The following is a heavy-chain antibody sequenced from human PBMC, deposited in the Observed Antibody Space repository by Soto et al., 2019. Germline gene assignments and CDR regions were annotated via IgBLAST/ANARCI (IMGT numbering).Heavy chain of an antibody. J-gene: IGHJ4*02. V-gene: IGHV4-59*01. D-gene: IGHD4-17*01. CDR1: GGSISTYY. CDR3: ARDAHDYGDFDY. CDR2: IYRTGST. Sequence: PSETLYLTCTVSGGSISTYYWNWIRQSPGKGLEWIGYIYRTGSTHYNPSLNSRAAISLDSSRDRFSLQLKAVTAADTAVYYCARDAHDYGDFDYWGQGTLVTVSS.